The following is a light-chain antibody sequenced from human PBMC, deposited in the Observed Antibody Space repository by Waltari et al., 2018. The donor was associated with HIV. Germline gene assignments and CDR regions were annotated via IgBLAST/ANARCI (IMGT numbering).Light chain of an antibody. CDR1: SSNIGSNT. J-gene: IGLJ3*02. V-gene: IGLV1-44*01. CDR2: TNN. Sequence: QSVLTQPPSASGTPGQRVTISCSGSSSNIGSNTVNWYHQLPGTAPKLLIYTNNQRPSGVPDRFSGSQSGTSASLAISGLQSEDEADYYGAAWDDSLNGWVFGGWTKLTVL. CDR3: AAWDDSLNGWV.